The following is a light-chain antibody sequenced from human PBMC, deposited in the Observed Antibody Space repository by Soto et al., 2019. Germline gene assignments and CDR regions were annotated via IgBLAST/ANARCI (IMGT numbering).Light chain of an antibody. Sequence: AIQMTQSPSSLSESLGDRGTISCWASQGIGNALGWYQQKPGKPPKVLIYGASNLQSGVPPRFSGIGSGTDFNLALSRLKTEDSATYEGLQAINYTWTGGPGTKWDIK. CDR2: GAS. J-gene: IGKJ1*01. CDR3: LQAINYTWT. V-gene: IGKV1-6*01. CDR1: QGIGNA.